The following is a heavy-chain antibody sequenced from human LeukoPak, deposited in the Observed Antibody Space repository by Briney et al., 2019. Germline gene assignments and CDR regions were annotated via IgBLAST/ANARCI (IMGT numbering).Heavy chain of an antibody. D-gene: IGHD6-13*01. Sequence: SETLSLTCTVSGGSISSGSYYWSWIRQPAGKGLEWIGRIYTSGSTNYNPSLKSRVTMSVDTSKNQFSLKLSSVTAADTAVYYCAREIGSSWYVIDYWGQGTLVTVSS. CDR2: IYTSGST. CDR1: GGSISSGSYY. J-gene: IGHJ4*02. CDR3: AREIGSSWYVIDY. V-gene: IGHV4-61*02.